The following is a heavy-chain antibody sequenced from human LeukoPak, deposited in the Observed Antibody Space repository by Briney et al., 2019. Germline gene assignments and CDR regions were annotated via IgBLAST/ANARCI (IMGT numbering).Heavy chain of an antibody. CDR1: GGTFSSYA. V-gene: IGHV1-69*05. CDR2: ILPIFGTA. D-gene: IGHD6-13*01. CDR3: ARASKDSSSWYYYYYMDV. Sequence: ASVKVSCKASGGTFSSYAISWVRQAPGQGLEWMGGILPIFGTANYAQKFQGRVTITTDESTSTAYMELSSLRSEDTAVYYCARASKDSSSWYYYYYMDVWGKGTTVTVSS. J-gene: IGHJ6*03.